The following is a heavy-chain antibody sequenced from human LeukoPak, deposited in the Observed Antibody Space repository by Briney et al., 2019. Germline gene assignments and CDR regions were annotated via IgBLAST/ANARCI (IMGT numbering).Heavy chain of an antibody. CDR3: VRHVVGNYDLLSFDY. Sequence: SETLSLTCSVSSGSISSSSYYWGWVRQPPGKGLEWIGSMFFTGNAYYNPSLKSRVTISVDTSENQFSLKLSSMTAADTAVYYCVRHVVGNYDLLSFDYWGQGTLVTVSS. V-gene: IGHV4-39*01. CDR1: SGSISSSSYY. D-gene: IGHD1-7*01. J-gene: IGHJ4*02. CDR2: MFFTGNA.